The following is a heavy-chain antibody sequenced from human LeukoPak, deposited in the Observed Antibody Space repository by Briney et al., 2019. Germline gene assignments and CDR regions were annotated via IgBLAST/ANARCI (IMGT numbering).Heavy chain of an antibody. J-gene: IGHJ4*02. D-gene: IGHD6-6*01. V-gene: IGHV4-4*07. CDR1: GGSISSYY. Sequence: PSETLSLTCTVSGGSISSYYWSWIRQPAGKGLEWIGRIYTSGSTNYNPSLKSRVTMSVDTSKNQFSLKPSSVTAADAAVYYCARVGGYSSSEYYFDYWGQGTLVTVSS. CDR3: ARVGGYSSSEYYFDY. CDR2: IYTSGST.